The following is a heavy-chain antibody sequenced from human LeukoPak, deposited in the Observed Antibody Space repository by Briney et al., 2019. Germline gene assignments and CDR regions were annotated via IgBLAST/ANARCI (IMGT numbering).Heavy chain of an antibody. CDR1: GGSISASSHY. D-gene: IGHD6-6*01. V-gene: IGHV4-39*01. J-gene: IGHJ5*02. CDR2: VYYTGSI. Sequence: SETLSLTCSVSGGSISASSHYWAWVRQPPGKGLEWIGSVYYTGSIRYNTSLKSRVTISVDMSKNDLFLTLSSVTAADTAFYYCARREYRAWFDPWGHGILVTVSP. CDR3: ARREYRAWFDP.